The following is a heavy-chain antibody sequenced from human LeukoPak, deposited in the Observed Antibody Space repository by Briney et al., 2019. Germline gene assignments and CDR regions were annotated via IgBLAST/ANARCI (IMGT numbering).Heavy chain of an antibody. D-gene: IGHD5-18*01. Sequence: SQTLSLTCTVSGGSISSGDYYWSWIRQPPGKGLEWIGYIYYSGSTYYNPSLKSRVTISVDTSKNQFSLKLSSVTAADTAVYYCARIHSYYYYMDVWGKGTTVTVSS. CDR2: IYYSGST. V-gene: IGHV4-30-4*08. CDR1: GGSISSGDYY. CDR3: ARIHSYYYYMDV. J-gene: IGHJ6*03.